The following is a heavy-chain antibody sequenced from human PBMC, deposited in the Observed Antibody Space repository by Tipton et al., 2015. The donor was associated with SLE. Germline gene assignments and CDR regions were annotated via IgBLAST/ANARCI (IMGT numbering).Heavy chain of an antibody. D-gene: IGHD3-10*01. CDR2: IRYDGSNK. J-gene: IGHJ4*02. Sequence: SLRLSCAASGFTFSSYGMHWVRQAPGKGLEWVAFIRYDGSNKYYADSLKGRFTISRDNAKNTLYLQMNSLRAEDTAVYYCAKHRSYYGSGKDYWGQGTLVTVSS. CDR3: AKHRSYYGSGKDY. V-gene: IGHV3-30*02. CDR1: GFTFSSYG.